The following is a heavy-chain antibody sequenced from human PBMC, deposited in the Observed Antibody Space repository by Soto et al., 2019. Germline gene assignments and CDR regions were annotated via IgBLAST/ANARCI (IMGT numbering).Heavy chain of an antibody. CDR1: GGTFSSYA. V-gene: IGHV1-69*06. CDR3: SRGRESKEYCSSFPYSYYGLDV. D-gene: IGHD6-6*01. Sequence: QVQLVQSGAEVKKPGSSVKVSCKASGGTFSSYAISWVRQAPGQGLEWMGGIIPIFGTANYAQKFQGRVTITADKSTSTAYMDLSSLRSEDTALYFCSRGRESKEYCSSFPYSYYGLDVWGHGTTVTVYS. J-gene: IGHJ6*02. CDR2: IIPIFGTA.